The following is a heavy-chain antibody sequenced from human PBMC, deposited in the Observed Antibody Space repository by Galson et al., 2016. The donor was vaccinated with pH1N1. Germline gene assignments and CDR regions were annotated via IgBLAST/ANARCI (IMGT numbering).Heavy chain of an antibody. V-gene: IGHV2-5*05. CDR2: IYWDDGQ. CDR3: AQKSYGDYVGGFDY. CDR1: GFSLSTSGVG. J-gene: IGHJ4*02. D-gene: IGHD4-17*01. Sequence: PALVKPTQTLTLTCTFSGFSLSTSGVGVGWIRQPPGKALECLALIYWDDGQRYGPSLKRRLTITKDTSKNQVVLTMTNMDPVGTATYYCAQKSYGDYVGGFDYWGQGTLVTVSS.